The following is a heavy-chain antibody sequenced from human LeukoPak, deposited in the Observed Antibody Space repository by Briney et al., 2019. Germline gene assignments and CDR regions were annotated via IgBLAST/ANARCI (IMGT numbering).Heavy chain of an antibody. Sequence: ASVKVSCKASGYTFTSYYMHWVRQAPGQGLEWMGIINPSGGSTSYAQKFQGRVTMTRDMSTSTVYMELSSLRSEDTAVYYCARDWHGGNSFDYWGQGTLVTVSS. CDR1: GYTFTSYY. CDR2: INPSGGST. CDR3: ARDWHGGNSFDY. V-gene: IGHV1-46*01. D-gene: IGHD4-23*01. J-gene: IGHJ4*02.